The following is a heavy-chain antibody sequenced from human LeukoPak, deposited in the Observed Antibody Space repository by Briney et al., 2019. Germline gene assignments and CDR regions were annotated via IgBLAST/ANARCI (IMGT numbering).Heavy chain of an antibody. J-gene: IGHJ4*02. Sequence: PGRSLRLSCAASGFTFSSYGMHWVRQAPGKGLEWVAVISYDGSNKYYADSVKGRFTISRDNSKNTLYLQMNSLRAEDTAVYYCARAGFLEWWESDGYWGQRTLVTVSS. CDR3: ARAGFLEWWESDGY. D-gene: IGHD3-3*01. CDR2: ISYDGSNK. CDR1: GFTFSSYG. V-gene: IGHV3-30*03.